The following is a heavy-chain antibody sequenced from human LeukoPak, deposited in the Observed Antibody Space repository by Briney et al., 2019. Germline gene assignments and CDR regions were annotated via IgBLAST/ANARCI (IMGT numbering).Heavy chain of an antibody. CDR2: MNPNSGNT. Sequence: ASVKVSCKVSGYTFSNYDINWVRQATGQGLEWMGWMNPNSGNTGYAQKFQGRVTMTRNTSISTAYMELSSLTSEDTAVYYCVRGVVVVAAGLRSLKIWFDTWGQGTLVTVSP. V-gene: IGHV1-8*01. J-gene: IGHJ5*02. CDR3: VRGVVVVAAGLRSLKIWFDT. CDR1: GYTFSNYD. D-gene: IGHD2-15*01.